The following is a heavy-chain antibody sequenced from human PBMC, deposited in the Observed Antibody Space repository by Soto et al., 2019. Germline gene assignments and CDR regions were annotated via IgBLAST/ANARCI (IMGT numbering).Heavy chain of an antibody. V-gene: IGHV4-34*01. CDR1: GGSFSGYY. Sequence: QVQLQQWCAGLLKPSETLSLTCAVHGGSFSGYYWDWIRQPPGKALEWIGEVTHGGTSNYNPSLKSRAIISVVPSNNQFAVKLPSVTAEDTALYFCASSLFLRSVDLFHGLDVWGQETTVNISS. CDR2: VTHGGTS. CDR3: ASSLFLRSVDLFHGLDV. D-gene: IGHD3-10*01. J-gene: IGHJ6*02.